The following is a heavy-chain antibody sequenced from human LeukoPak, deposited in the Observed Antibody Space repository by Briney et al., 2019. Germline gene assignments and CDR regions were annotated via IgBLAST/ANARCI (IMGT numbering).Heavy chain of an antibody. CDR2: ISAYNGNT. D-gene: IGHD5-24*01. V-gene: IGHV1-18*01. J-gene: IGHJ4*02. CDR3: ASGLRDGYNSHRFDY. Sequence: ASVKVSCKASGYTFTSYGISWVRQAPGQGLEWMGWISAYNGNTNYAQKLRGRVTMTTDTSTSTAYMELRSLRSDDTAVYYCASGLRDGYNSHRFDYWGQGTLVTVSS. CDR1: GYTFTSYG.